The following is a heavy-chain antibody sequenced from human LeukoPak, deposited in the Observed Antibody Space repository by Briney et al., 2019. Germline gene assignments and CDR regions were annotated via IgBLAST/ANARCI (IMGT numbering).Heavy chain of an antibody. Sequence: GGSLRLSCAASGFTFSSYGMHWVRQAPGKGLEWVAVISYDGSSKFYADSVKGRFTISRDNSKNTLYLQMNSLRAEDTAVYYCAKDRPDSSSPAPLYWGQGTLVTVSS. D-gene: IGHD6-6*01. J-gene: IGHJ4*02. V-gene: IGHV3-30*18. CDR1: GFTFSSYG. CDR2: ISYDGSSK. CDR3: AKDRPDSSSPAPLY.